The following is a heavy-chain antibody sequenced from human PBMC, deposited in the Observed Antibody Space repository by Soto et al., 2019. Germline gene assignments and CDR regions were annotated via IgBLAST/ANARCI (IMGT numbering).Heavy chain of an antibody. Sequence: EVRLVEPGGGLVQPGGSLRLSCAASEFTFSTYWMHWVRQAPGKGLVWVSRINGDGTTTQYADSVKGRFTISRDNAKNTLYLQMNTLRGDDTAMYYCASIPMVRGPSDYWGQGTLVTVSS. CDR1: EFTFSTYW. D-gene: IGHD3-10*01. CDR2: INGDGTTT. CDR3: ASIPMVRGPSDY. J-gene: IGHJ4*02. V-gene: IGHV3-74*02.